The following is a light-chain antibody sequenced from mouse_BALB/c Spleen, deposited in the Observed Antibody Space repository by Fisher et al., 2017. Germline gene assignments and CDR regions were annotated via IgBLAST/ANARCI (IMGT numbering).Light chain of an antibody. V-gene: IGKV4-68*01. CDR1: SSVSY. J-gene: IGKJ5*01. Sequence: IVLTQTPALMSASPGEKVTMTCSASSSVSYMYWYQQKPRSSPKPWIYLTSNLAPGVPARFSGSGSGNSYSLTISSMEAEDAATYYCQQWSSNPPTFGAGTKLELK. CDR2: LTS. CDR3: QQWSSNPPT.